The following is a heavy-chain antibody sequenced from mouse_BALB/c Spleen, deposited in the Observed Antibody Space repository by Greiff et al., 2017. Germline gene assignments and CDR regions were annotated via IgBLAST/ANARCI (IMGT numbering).Heavy chain of an antibody. V-gene: IGHV5-6*02. CDR2: ISSGGSYT. CDR1: GFTFSSYG. CDR3: ARLLYGNYYAMDY. J-gene: IGHJ4*01. D-gene: IGHD2-1*01. Sequence: DVKLVESGGDLVKPGGSLKLSCAASGFTFSSYGMSWVRQTPDKRLEWVATISSGGSYTYYPDSVKGRFTISRDNAKNTLYLQMSSLKSEDTAMYYCARLLYGNYYAMDYWGQGTSVTVSS.